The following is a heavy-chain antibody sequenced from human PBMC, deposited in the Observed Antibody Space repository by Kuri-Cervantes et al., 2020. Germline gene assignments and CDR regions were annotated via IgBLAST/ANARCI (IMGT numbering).Heavy chain of an antibody. D-gene: IGHD5-18*01. Sequence: ASVKVSCKASGYTFTGYYMHWVRQAPGQGLEWMGWISAYNGNTNYAQKLQGRVTMTTDTSTSTAYMELRSLRSDDTAVYYCARDANTRTYRRTAMGDYWGQGTLVTVSS. CDR2: ISAYNGNT. J-gene: IGHJ4*02. V-gene: IGHV1-18*04. CDR1: GYTFTGYY. CDR3: ARDANTRTYRRTAMGDY.